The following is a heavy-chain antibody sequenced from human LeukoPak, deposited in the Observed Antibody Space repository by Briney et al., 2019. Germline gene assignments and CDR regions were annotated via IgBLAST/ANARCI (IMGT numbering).Heavy chain of an antibody. CDR1: GFTLSSYF. J-gene: IGHJ4*02. CDR3: AIYTSSWYY. D-gene: IGHD6-13*01. CDR2: ISSDSSYI. Sequence: GGSLRLSCAASGFTLSSYFMNWVRQAPGKGLEWVSSISSDSSYIYYADSVRGRFTISRDNAKNSLFLQMDSLRADDTALYYRAIYTSSWYYWGQGALVTVSS. V-gene: IGHV3-21*01.